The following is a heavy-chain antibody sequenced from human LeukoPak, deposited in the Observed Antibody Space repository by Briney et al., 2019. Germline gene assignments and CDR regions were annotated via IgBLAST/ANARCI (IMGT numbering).Heavy chain of an antibody. CDR1: GYTFTAYY. J-gene: IGHJ4*02. CDR3: AKAHCSSTSCSRADN. Sequence: GASVKVSCKASGYTFTAYYVYWVRRAPGQGLEWLGWINPNSGVTNFAQKFQGRVTMTRDTSINTAYMDLSSLSSDDTAVYYCAKAHCSSTSCSRADNWGQGTLVTVSS. D-gene: IGHD2-2*01. CDR2: INPNSGVT. V-gene: IGHV1-2*02.